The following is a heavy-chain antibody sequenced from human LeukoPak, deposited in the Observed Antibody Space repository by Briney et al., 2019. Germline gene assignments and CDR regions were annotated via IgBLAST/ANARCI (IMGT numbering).Heavy chain of an antibody. V-gene: IGHV3-30*18. Sequence: GGSLRLSCAASGFTLSRHGMHWVRQAPGRGLEWLAVVSDNGGLKYYSDSVKGRFTISRDNSKNTLHLQMNSLRPADTAVYYCAKLWNEVGTTIYWGQGTLVTVSS. D-gene: IGHD1-26*01. CDR2: VSDNGGLK. J-gene: IGHJ4*02. CDR1: GFTLSRHG. CDR3: AKLWNEVGTTIY.